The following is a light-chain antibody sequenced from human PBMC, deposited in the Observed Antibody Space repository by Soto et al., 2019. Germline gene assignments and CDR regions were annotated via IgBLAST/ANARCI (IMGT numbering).Light chain of an antibody. J-gene: IGKJ2*01. CDR2: WAS. CDR1: QSVSYTSNSKNL. Sequence: DIVMTQSPDSVAVSMGERATINCKSSQSVSYTSNSKNLLAWYQQKPGQPPKLLIYWASTRESGVPDRFSGSGSGTDFTLTISSLQAEDVAVYYCHQYCNTTYTFGQGTKLEIK. V-gene: IGKV4-1*01. CDR3: HQYCNTTYT.